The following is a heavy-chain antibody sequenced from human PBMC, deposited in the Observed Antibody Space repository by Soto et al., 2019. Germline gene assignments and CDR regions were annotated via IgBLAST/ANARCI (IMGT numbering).Heavy chain of an antibody. Sequence: QVQLVQSGAEVKKPGASVKVSCKVSGNTLTERFLHGVRQAPGKGLEWMGGFDPGNGENGDPIYPHTFPCSVPLTEDTSTDTTSMELRGLRSEDTAVYYCATSKCQLPFDHSFDYWGQGTLVTVSS. CDR1: GNTLTERF. J-gene: IGHJ4*02. CDR3: ATSKCQLPFDHSFDY. V-gene: IGHV1-24*01. CDR2: FDPGNGENGDP. D-gene: IGHD2-2*01.